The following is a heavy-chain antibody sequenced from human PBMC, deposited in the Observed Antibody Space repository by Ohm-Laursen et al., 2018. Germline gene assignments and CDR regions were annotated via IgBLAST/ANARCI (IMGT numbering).Heavy chain of an antibody. CDR3: ARNDFWSGPYYIY. CDR2: ISNSDSTI. D-gene: IGHD3-3*01. CDR1: GFTFSDYN. V-gene: IGHV3-11*01. J-gene: IGHJ4*02. Sequence: SLRLSCAASGFTFSDYNMSWIRQAPGKGLEWVSYISNSDSTIYYADSVKGRFTISRDNAKNSLYLQMNSLRAEDTAVYYCARNDFWSGPYYIYWGQGTLVTVSS.